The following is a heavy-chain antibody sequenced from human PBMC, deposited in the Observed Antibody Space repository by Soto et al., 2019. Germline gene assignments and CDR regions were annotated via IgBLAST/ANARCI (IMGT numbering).Heavy chain of an antibody. CDR3: ARDFDSSSWFQENYGMDV. CDR2: IWYDGSNK. J-gene: IGHJ6*02. Sequence: GGSLRLSCAASGFTFSSYGMHWVRQAPGKGLEWVAVIWYDGSNKYYADSVKGRFTISRDNSKNTLYLQMNSLRAEDTAVYYCARDFDSSSWFQENYGMDVWGQGTTVTVSS. D-gene: IGHD6-13*01. CDR1: GFTFSSYG. V-gene: IGHV3-33*01.